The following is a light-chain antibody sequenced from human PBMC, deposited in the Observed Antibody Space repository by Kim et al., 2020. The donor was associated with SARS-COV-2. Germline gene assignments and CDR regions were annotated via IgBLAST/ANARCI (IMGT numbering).Light chain of an antibody. V-gene: IGLV2-23*01. CDR1: SSDVGSYNL. CDR3: CSYAGTTTFWV. Sequence: QSALTQPASVSGSPGQSITISCTGTSSDVGSYNLVSWYQHHPGKAPKLIIYEGIKRPSGFSDRFSGSKSGNTASLTISGLQTEDEAEYYCCSYAGTTTFWVFGGGTQLTVL. J-gene: IGLJ3*02. CDR2: EGI.